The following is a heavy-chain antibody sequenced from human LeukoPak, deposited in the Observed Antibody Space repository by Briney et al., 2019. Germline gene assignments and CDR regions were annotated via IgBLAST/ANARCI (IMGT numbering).Heavy chain of an antibody. J-gene: IGHJ6*03. Sequence: SETLSLTCTVSGGSISSGSYYWNWIRQPAGKGLEWIGRIYTSGSTKYTPSLKSRVTISVDTSKNQFSLKLSSVTAADTAVYYCARGDCSSTSCYRVGLYYYYMDVWGKGTTVTVSS. CDR3: ARGDCSSTSCYRVGLYYYYMDV. D-gene: IGHD2-2*02. CDR2: IYTSGST. V-gene: IGHV4-61*02. CDR1: GGSISSGSYY.